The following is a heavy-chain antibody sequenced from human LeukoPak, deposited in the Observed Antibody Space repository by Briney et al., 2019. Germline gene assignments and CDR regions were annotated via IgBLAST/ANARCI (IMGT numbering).Heavy chain of an antibody. CDR1: GYTFTGYY. Sequence: GASVKVSCKASGYTFTGYYMHWVRQAPGQGLEWMGWINPNSGGTNYAQKFQGRVTMTRDTSISTAYMELSRLRSDDTAVYYCARVPVLLWFGELVPFDYWGRGTLVTVSS. CDR2: INPNSGGT. CDR3: ARVPVLLWFGELVPFDY. V-gene: IGHV1-2*02. J-gene: IGHJ4*02. D-gene: IGHD3-10*01.